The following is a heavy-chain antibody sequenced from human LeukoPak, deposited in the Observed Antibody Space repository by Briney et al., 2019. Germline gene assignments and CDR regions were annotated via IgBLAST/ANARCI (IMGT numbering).Heavy chain of an antibody. D-gene: IGHD2-2*02. CDR1: GYSLVYYW. CDR2: IFPHDSDL. CDR3: ARYGIRGCTSTNCYTSYFYYGMDV. J-gene: IGHJ6*02. Sequence: GESLKIYCKGSGYSLVYYWIGWVRQMPGKGPEWMEIIFPHDSDLKYNPSFQGQVIISVDNSISTAYVQWSSLKASDTAIYYCARYGIRGCTSTNCYTSYFYYGMDVWGQGTTVTVSS. V-gene: IGHV5-51*01.